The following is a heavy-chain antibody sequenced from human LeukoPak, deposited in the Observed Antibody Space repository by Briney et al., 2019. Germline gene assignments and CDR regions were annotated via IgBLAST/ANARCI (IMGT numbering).Heavy chain of an antibody. CDR3: ARSGSSWYPWSLDY. J-gene: IGHJ4*02. CDR1: GGSVSSGSYY. CDR2: IYYSGST. V-gene: IGHV4-61*01. D-gene: IGHD6-13*01. Sequence: PSETLSLTCTVSGGSVSSGSYYWSWIRQPPGKGLEWIGYIYYSGSTNYNPSLKSRVTISVDTSKNQFSLKLSSVTAADTAVYYCARSGSSWYPWSLDYWGQGTLVTVSS.